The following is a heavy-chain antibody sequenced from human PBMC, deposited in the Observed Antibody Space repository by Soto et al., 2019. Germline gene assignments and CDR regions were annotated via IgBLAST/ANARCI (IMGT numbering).Heavy chain of an antibody. CDR1: GYTFTSYG. J-gene: IGHJ4*02. CDR2: ISAYNGNT. V-gene: IGHV1-18*01. CDR3: ARAYDFWSGYRNPFDY. Sequence: ASVKVSCKASGYTFTSYGISWVRQAPGQGLEWMGWISAYNGNTNYAQKLQGRVTMTTDTSTSTAYMELRSLRSDDTAVYYCARAYDFWSGYRNPFDYWGQGTLVTAPQ. D-gene: IGHD3-3*01.